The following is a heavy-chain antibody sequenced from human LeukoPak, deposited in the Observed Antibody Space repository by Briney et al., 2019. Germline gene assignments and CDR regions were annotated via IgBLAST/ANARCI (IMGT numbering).Heavy chain of an antibody. CDR2: ISWNSGSI. Sequence: GGSLRLSCTASGFTFDDYAMHWVRQDPGKGLEWVSGISWNSGSIGYADSVKGRFTISRDNAKNSLYLQMNSLRAEDTALYYCAKDPEIGSSGSYYFDYWGQGTLVTVSS. CDR3: AKDPEIGSSGSYYFDY. CDR1: GFTFDDYA. D-gene: IGHD1-26*01. V-gene: IGHV3-9*01. J-gene: IGHJ4*02.